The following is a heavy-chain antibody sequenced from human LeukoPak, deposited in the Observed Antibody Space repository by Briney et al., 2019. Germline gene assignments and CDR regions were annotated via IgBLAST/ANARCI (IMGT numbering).Heavy chain of an antibody. CDR1: GFTLSDYY. CDR3: ARKAITVTTFDY. Sequence: GGSLRLSCAASGFTLSDYYMSWIRQTHGKGLEWVSYISPDDTTMYYADSVKGRFAISRDNAKNSLYLQINSLRDEDTAVYYCARKAITVTTFDYWGQGTLVTVSS. J-gene: IGHJ4*02. D-gene: IGHD4-17*01. CDR2: ISPDDTTM. V-gene: IGHV3-11*04.